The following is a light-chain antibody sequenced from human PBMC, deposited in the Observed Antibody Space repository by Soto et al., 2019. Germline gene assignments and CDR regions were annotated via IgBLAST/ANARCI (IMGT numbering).Light chain of an antibody. CDR1: SSNIGAGYD. J-gene: IGLJ1*01. CDR2: GNT. V-gene: IGLV1-40*01. CDR3: QSHDTSLSGYV. Sequence: QSVLTQPPSVSGAPGQRVTICCTGSSSNIGAGYDVHWYQQLPGTAPKLLIYGNTNRPSGVPDRFSGSKSGTSASLAITGLQAEDEADYYCQSHDTSLSGYVFGTGTKLTVL.